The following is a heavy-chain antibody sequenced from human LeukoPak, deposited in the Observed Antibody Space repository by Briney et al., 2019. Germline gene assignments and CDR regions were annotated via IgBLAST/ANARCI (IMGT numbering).Heavy chain of an antibody. CDR1: GGSISNGDHY. D-gene: IGHD2-2*01. J-gene: IGHJ5*02. CDR3: ASLFCTRTSCFFLDP. V-gene: IGHV4-31*03. CDR2: IYYSGST. Sequence: SETLSLTCTVSGGSISNGDHYWSWIRQHPGKGLEWIGHIYYSGSTYYNPSLKSRGIISVETSKNQFSLKLSSVTAADTAVYYCASLFCTRTSCFFLDPWGQGTLVTVSS.